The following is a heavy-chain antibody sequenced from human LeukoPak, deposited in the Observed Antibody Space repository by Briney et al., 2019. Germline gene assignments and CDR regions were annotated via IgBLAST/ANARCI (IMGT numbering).Heavy chain of an antibody. Sequence: ETLSLTCIVSGGSISSYYWSWIRQPPGKGLEWIGHINYSGGTKYNPSLKSRVTISVDTPKNQFSLKLSSVTAADTAVYYCARYYYDSSGYSHGMDVWGQGTTVTVSS. CDR3: ARYYYDSSGYSHGMDV. CDR1: GGSISSYY. D-gene: IGHD3-22*01. J-gene: IGHJ6*02. V-gene: IGHV4-59*08. CDR2: INYSGGT.